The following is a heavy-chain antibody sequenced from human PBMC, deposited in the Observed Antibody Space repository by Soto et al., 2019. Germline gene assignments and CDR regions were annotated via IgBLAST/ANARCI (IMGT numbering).Heavy chain of an antibody. D-gene: IGHD6-13*01. V-gene: IGHV1-46*01. J-gene: IGHJ5*02. CDR1: GYTFINYY. CDR3: ARDLAAGDL. Sequence: ASVKVSCKASGYTFINYYIHWVRQAPGQGLEWIAIINPMGGSKNYAQEFQGRITLTSVMSTCTVYMELSSLRFEVTALFYCARDLAAGDLWGQGTLVIFSS. CDR2: INPMGGSK.